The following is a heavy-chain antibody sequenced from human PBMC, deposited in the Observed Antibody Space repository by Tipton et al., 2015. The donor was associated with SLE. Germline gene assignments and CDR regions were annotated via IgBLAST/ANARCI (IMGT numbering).Heavy chain of an antibody. J-gene: IGHJ2*01. V-gene: IGHV4-4*02. CDR2: IFHSGST. CDR3: ARTAGRSVKLWYFDL. CDR1: GDSITSITRTNW. D-gene: IGHD5-18*01. Sequence: LSLTCTVSGDSITSITRTNWWSWVRQPPGKGLEWIGEIFHSGSTNYRPSLKSRVIISVDKSKNQFSLKLSSVTDVDTAVYYCARTAGRSVKLWYFDLWGRGTLVTVSS.